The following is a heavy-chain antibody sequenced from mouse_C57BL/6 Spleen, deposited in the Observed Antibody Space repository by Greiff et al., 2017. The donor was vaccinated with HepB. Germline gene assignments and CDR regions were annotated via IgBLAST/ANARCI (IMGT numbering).Heavy chain of an antibody. J-gene: IGHJ2*01. CDR1: GFTFSDYY. CDR2: INYDGSST. Sequence: EVQLVESEGGLVQPGSSMKLSCTASGFTFSDYYMAWVRQVPEKGLEWVANINYDGSSTYYLDALKSRFIISRDNAKTILYLQMSSRKSEDTATYYCAREDYYGSSDYWGQGTTLTVSS. V-gene: IGHV5-16*01. CDR3: AREDYYGSSDY. D-gene: IGHD1-1*01.